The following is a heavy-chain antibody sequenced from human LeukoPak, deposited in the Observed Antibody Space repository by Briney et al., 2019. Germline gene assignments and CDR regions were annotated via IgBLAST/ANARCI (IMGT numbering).Heavy chain of an antibody. CDR2: IIPIFGTA. Sequence: SVKVSCKASGGTFSSYAISWVRQAPGQGLEWMGGIIPIFGTANYAQKFQGRVTITADESTSTAYMELSSLRSEDTAVYYCARGQVPATTGGLLWFGEYAYNWFDPWGQGTLVTVSP. CDR1: GGTFSSYA. J-gene: IGHJ5*02. V-gene: IGHV1-69*01. D-gene: IGHD3-10*01. CDR3: ARGQVPATTGGLLWFGEYAYNWFDP.